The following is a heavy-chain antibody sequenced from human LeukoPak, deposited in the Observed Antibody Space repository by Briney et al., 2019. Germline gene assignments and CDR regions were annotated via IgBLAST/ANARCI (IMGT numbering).Heavy chain of an antibody. D-gene: IGHD1-26*01. Sequence: SETLSLTCTVSGGSISSYYWSWIRQPPGKGLEWIGYIYYSGSTNYNPSLKSRVTISVDTSKNQFSLKLSSVTAADTAVYYRARDGNGMDVWGQGTTVTVPS. J-gene: IGHJ6*02. CDR1: GGSISSYY. CDR2: IYYSGST. CDR3: ARDGNGMDV. V-gene: IGHV4-59*01.